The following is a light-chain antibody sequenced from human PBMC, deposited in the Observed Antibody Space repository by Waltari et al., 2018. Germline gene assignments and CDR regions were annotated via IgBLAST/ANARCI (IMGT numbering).Light chain of an antibody. CDR3: QQHNSHPWT. CDR1: QGISSY. V-gene: IGKV1-16*01. Sequence: IQMTQSPSSLSASAVDTVTITCRATQGISSYLAWYQQKPGKAPKRLIYSASTLQSGVPSRFRGSGSGTDFTLTISSLQPEDFATYYCQQHNSHPWTFGQGTKVEIK. CDR2: SAS. J-gene: IGKJ1*01.